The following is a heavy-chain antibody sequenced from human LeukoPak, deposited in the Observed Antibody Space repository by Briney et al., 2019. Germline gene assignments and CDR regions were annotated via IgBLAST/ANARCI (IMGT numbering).Heavy chain of an antibody. CDR2: INSDGSST. D-gene: IGHD3-22*01. CDR3: ARHYDSSGYYYPPGGY. J-gene: IGHJ4*02. Sequence: GGSLRLSCAASGFTFSSYWMHWVRQAPGKGLVWVSRINSDGSSTSYADSVKGRFTISRDNAKNTLYLQMNSLRAEDTAVYYCARHYDSSGYYYPPGGYWGQGTLVTVSS. V-gene: IGHV3-74*01. CDR1: GFTFSSYW.